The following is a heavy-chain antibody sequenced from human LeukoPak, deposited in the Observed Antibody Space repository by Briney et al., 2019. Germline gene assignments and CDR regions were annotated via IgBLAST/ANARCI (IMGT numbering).Heavy chain of an antibody. J-gene: IGHJ6*03. CDR3: ARGGGISHYYYYMDV. Sequence: SETLSLTCTVSGGSISSYYWSWIRQPPGKGLEWIGYIYYSGSTNYNPSLKSRVTISVDTSKNQFSLQLNSVTAADTAVYYCARGGGISHYYYYMDVWGKGTTVTISS. D-gene: IGHD6-13*01. CDR2: IYYSGST. CDR1: GGSISSYY. V-gene: IGHV4-59*01.